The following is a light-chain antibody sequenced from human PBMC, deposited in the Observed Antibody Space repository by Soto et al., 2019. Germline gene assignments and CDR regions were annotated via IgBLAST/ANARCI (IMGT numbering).Light chain of an antibody. Sequence: DIQMAQSPSSVSASVGDRVTMTCRASQGVATWLAWYQQKPGEAPKLLIYDASTLQTGVPSRFSGSGSGTDFSLTLSSVQPGDFATYYCLQSHSFPFTFGQGTDLDIK. J-gene: IGKJ2*01. V-gene: IGKV1-12*02. CDR2: DAS. CDR1: QGVATW. CDR3: LQSHSFPFT.